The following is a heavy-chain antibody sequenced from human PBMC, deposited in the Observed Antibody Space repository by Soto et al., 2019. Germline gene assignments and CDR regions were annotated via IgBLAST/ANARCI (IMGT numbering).Heavy chain of an antibody. J-gene: IGHJ6*02. V-gene: IGHV3-11*06. Sequence: GGSLRLSCAASGFTFSDYYMSWIRQAPGKGLEWVSYISSSSSYTNYADSVKGRFTISRDNAKNSLYLQMNSLRAEDTAVYYCARKVGYCSSTSCHSYYYYGMDVWGQGTTVTVSS. CDR2: ISSSSSYT. CDR1: GFTFSDYY. D-gene: IGHD2-2*02. CDR3: ARKVGYCSSTSCHSYYYYGMDV.